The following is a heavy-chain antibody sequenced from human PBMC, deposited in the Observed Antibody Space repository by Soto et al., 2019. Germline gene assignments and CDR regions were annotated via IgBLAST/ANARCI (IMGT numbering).Heavy chain of an antibody. CDR2: ISYDGSNK. CDR3: ARDNNEQLGGGGLDY. D-gene: IGHD6-6*01. J-gene: IGHJ4*02. V-gene: IGHV3-30-3*01. CDR1: GFTFSSYA. Sequence: QVQLVESGGGVVQPGRSLRLSCAASGFTFSSYAMHWVRQAPGKGLEWVAVISYDGSNKYYADSVKGRFTISRDNSKNTLYLQMNSLRAEDTAVYYCARDNNEQLGGGGLDYWSQGTLVTVSS.